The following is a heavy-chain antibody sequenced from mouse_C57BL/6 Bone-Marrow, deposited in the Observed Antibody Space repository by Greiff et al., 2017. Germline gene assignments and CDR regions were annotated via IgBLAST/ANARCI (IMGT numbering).Heavy chain of an antibody. Sequence: VQLQQPGAELVMPGASVKLSCKASGYTFTSYWMHWVKQRPGQGLEWIGEIDPSDSYTNYNQKFKGKSTLTVDKSSSTAYMQLSSLTSEDSAVYYGARETTVAPYYAMDYWGQGTSVTVSS. D-gene: IGHD1-1*01. CDR2: IDPSDSYT. V-gene: IGHV1-69*01. CDR1: GYTFTSYW. J-gene: IGHJ4*01. CDR3: ARETTVAPYYAMDY.